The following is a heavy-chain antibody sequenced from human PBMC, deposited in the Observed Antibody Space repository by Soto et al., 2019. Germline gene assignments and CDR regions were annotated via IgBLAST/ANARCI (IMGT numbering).Heavy chain of an antibody. CDR2: INPHGGST. J-gene: IGHJ5*02. CDR1: GFSFTGYY. D-gene: IGHD3-3*01. Sequence: ASVKVSCKASGFSFTGYYIHWLRQAPGQGLEWMGWINPHGGSTKYAQKFQGRVTMTRDTSRSTVYMELRSLRSDDTAIYYCARSSGGNFGIIIEGSNWFDPWGQGTLVTVSS. CDR3: ARSSGGNFGIIIEGSNWFDP. V-gene: IGHV1-2*02.